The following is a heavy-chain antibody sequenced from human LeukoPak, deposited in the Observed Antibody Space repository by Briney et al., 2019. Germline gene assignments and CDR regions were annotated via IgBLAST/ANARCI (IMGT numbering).Heavy chain of an antibody. CDR2: IIPIFGTA. CDR1: GYTFTGYY. Sequence: GASVKVSCKASGYTFTGYYMHWVRQAPGQGLEWMGGIIPIFGTANYAQKFQGRVTITADESTSTAYMELSSLRSEDTAVYYCATTTDIVVVPAANDAFDIWGQGTMVTVSS. J-gene: IGHJ3*02. V-gene: IGHV1-69*13. CDR3: ATTTDIVVVPAANDAFDI. D-gene: IGHD2-2*01.